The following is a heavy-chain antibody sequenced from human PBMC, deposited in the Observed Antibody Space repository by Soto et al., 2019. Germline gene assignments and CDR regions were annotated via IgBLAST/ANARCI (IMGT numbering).Heavy chain of an antibody. V-gene: IGHV1-69*06. Sequence: QVQLVQSGAELKKPCSSVKVSCKASGGTFISYAISWVRQAPGQWLEWMGGIIPIFGTANYAQKFQGRVTITADKSTSTAYMELSSLRSEDTAVYYCARGGRDGYNGHFAYWGQGTLVTVSS. CDR2: IIPIFGTA. CDR3: ARGGRDGYNGHFAY. J-gene: IGHJ4*02. CDR1: GGTFISYA. D-gene: IGHD5-12*01.